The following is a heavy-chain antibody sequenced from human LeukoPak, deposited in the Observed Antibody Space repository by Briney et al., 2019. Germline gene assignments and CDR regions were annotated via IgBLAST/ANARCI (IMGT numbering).Heavy chain of an antibody. CDR3: AKDGPPDIVIVPAAVYYYYYYGMDV. J-gene: IGHJ6*02. V-gene: IGHV3-23*01. CDR1: GFTFSSYA. CDR2: ISGSGGST. Sequence: PGGSLRLSCAASGFTFSSYAMSWVRQAPGKGLEWVSAISGSGGSTYYADSVKGRFTISRDNSKNTLYLQMNSLRAEDTAVYYCAKDGPPDIVIVPAAVYYYYYYGMDVWGQGTTVTVSS. D-gene: IGHD2-2*01.